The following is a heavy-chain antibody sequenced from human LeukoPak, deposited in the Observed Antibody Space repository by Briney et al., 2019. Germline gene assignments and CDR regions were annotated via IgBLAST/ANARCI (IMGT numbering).Heavy chain of an antibody. CDR1: GGSISSSSYY. CDR3: ARDRWAVTTWGLVNWFDP. V-gene: IGHV4-39*07. Sequence: SETLSLTCTVSGGSISSSSYYWGWIRQPPGKGLECIWSIYYSGNTYYNPSLNSRVTIYVEPSKNQFSLKLSSVTAADRAVYYCARDRWAVTTWGLVNWFDPWGEGTLVTVSS. CDR2: IYYSGNT. J-gene: IGHJ5*02. D-gene: IGHD4-17*01.